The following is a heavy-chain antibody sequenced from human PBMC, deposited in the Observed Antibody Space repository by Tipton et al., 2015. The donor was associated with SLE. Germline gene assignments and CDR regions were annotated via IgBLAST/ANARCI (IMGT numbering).Heavy chain of an antibody. D-gene: IGHD2-21*01. CDR2: IYTGGST. CDR3: AVHSIRDPAFDI. Sequence: TLSLTCTVSGASISSRSYYWNWIRQPAGKGLEWIGRIYTGGSTYYNPSLESRVTISMDTSKNHLSLKLNSVTAADTAVYFCAVHSIRDPAFDIWGQGTMVTVSS. V-gene: IGHV4-61*02. CDR1: GASISSRSYY. J-gene: IGHJ3*02.